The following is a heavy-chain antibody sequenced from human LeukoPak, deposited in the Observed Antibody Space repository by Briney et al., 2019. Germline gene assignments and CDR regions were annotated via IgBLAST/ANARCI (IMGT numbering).Heavy chain of an antibody. Sequence: GGSLRLSCAASGFTFSSYGMHWVRQAPGKGLEWVAVLSYDGSKEYYPDSLKGRFTISRDNSKNTLHLQMNSLRPEDTAVYYCARDGWFGELLSLDYWGQGTLVTVSS. D-gene: IGHD3-10*01. CDR3: ARDGWFGELLSLDY. CDR1: GFTFSSYG. J-gene: IGHJ4*02. V-gene: IGHV3-30*03. CDR2: LSYDGSKE.